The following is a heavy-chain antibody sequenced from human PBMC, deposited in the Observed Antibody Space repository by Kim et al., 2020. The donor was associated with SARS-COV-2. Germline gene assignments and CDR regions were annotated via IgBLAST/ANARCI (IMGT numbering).Heavy chain of an antibody. J-gene: IGHJ4*02. CDR1: GGSISSYY. V-gene: IGHV4-59*13. CDR3: ARDSSAYGSGSYDY. D-gene: IGHD3-10*01. Sequence: SETLSLTCTVSGGSISSYYWSWIRQPPGKGLEWIGYIYYSGSTNYNPSLKSRVTISVDTSKNQFSLKLSSVTAADTAVYYCARDSSAYGSGSYDYWGQGTLVTVSS. CDR2: IYYSGST.